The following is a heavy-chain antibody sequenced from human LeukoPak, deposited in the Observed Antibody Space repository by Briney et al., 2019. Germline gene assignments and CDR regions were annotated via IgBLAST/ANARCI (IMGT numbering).Heavy chain of an antibody. Sequence: GGSLRLSCAASGFTVSSYWMSWVRQAPGKGLEWVSTLYNTGNTYYANSVKGRFSISRDNSKNTLFLQMNSLRAEDTAVYYCARLTADGRLYFVDWGPGTLVTVSS. J-gene: IGHJ4*02. CDR2: LYNTGNT. CDR3: ARLTADGRLYFVD. D-gene: IGHD6-13*01. CDR1: GFTVSSYW. V-gene: IGHV3-53*01.